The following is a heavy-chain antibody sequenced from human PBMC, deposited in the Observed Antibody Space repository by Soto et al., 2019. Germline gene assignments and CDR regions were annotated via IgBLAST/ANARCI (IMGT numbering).Heavy chain of an antibody. CDR1: GGSISSSSYY. D-gene: IGHD3-10*01. CDR2: IYYSGST. J-gene: IGHJ4*02. Sequence: SETLSLTCTVSGGSISSSSYYWGWIRQPPGKGLEWIGSIYYSGSTYYNPSLKSRATMSVDTSKSQLSLRLSSATAADTAVYYCARLWFGERPPDYWGQGTLVTVSS. CDR3: ARLWFGERPPDY. V-gene: IGHV4-39*01.